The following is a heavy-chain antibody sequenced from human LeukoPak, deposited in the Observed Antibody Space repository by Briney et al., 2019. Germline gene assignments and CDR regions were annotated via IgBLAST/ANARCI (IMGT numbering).Heavy chain of an antibody. D-gene: IGHD2-15*01. CDR3: ARDLTRCSGGSCYRPYYYYGMDV. CDR2: ISSNGGST. CDR1: GFTFSSYA. Sequence: PGGSLRLSCAASGFTFSSYAMHWVRKAPGKGLEYVSAISSNGGSTYYANSVKGRFTISRDNSKNTLYLQMGSLRAEDMAVYYCARDLTRCSGGSCYRPYYYYGMDVWGQGTTVTVSS. J-gene: IGHJ6*02. V-gene: IGHV3-64*01.